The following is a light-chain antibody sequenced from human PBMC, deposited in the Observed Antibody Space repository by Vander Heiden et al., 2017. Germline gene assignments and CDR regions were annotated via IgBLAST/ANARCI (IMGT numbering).Light chain of an antibody. J-gene: IGKJ2*01. CDR2: DAP. CDR3: QHYDNRPSYT. Sequence: DIQMTQPPSPLSASVGDRVTITRQTHHDINNFFNWYQKKAEEATHIIIYDAPNLDTGGASWSSGSGSATHYTITISSLQPEDDAAYYCQHYDNRPSYTFGQGTKLDVK. V-gene: IGKV1-33*01. CDR1: HDINNF.